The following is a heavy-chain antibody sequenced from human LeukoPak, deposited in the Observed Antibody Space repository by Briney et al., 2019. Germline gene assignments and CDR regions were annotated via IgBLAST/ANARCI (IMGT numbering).Heavy chain of an antibody. CDR1: GGSFSGYY. CDR2: INHSGST. V-gene: IGHV4-34*01. J-gene: IGHJ4*02. Sequence: PSETLSLTCAVYGGSFSGYYWSWIRQPPGKGLEWIGEINHSGSTNYNPSLKSRVTISVDTSKNQFSLKLSSVTAADTAVYYCARGCGSGSYSYYFDYWGQGTLDTVSS. CDR3: ARGCGSGSYSYYFDY. D-gene: IGHD3-10*01.